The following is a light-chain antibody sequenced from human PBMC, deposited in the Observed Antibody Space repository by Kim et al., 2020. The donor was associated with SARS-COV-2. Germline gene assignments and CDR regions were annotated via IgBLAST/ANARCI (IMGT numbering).Light chain of an antibody. CDR2: GKN. CDR1: SLRSYY. J-gene: IGLJ1*01. V-gene: IGLV3-19*01. Sequence: SSELTQDPAVSVALGQTVRITCQGDSLRSYYASWYQQKPGQAPLLVIYGKNNRPSGIPDRFSGSSSGNTASLTITGAQAEDEADYYCNSRDSSGNHPVFG. CDR3: NSRDSSGNHPV.